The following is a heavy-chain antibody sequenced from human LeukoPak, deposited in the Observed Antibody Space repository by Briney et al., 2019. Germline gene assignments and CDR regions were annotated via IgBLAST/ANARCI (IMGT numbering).Heavy chain of an antibody. V-gene: IGHV3-21*03. J-gene: IGHJ6*03. D-gene: IGHD4-17*01. Sequence: PGGSLRLSCAASGFTFSSYSMNWVRQAPGKGLEWVSSISSSSSYIYYADSVKGRFTISRDNAKNSLYLQMNSLKTEDTAVYFCTRVATGTSLMDLLRSRYYYYMDVWGKGTTVSVSS. CDR1: GFTFSSYS. CDR2: ISSSSSYI. CDR3: TRVATGTSLMDLLRSRYYYYMDV.